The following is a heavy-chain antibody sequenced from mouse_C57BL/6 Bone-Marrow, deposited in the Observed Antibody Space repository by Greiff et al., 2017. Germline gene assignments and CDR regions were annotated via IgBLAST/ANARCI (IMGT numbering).Heavy chain of an antibody. CDR1: GFNIKDYY. CDR3: ATVYYGSRGLDY. CDR2: IDPEDGDT. V-gene: IGHV14-1*01. D-gene: IGHD1-1*01. J-gene: IGHJ2*01. Sequence: VQLKQSGAELVRPGASVKLSCTASGFNIKDYYMHWVKQRPEQGLEWIGRIDPEDGDTEYAPKFQGKATMTADTSSNTAYLQLSSLTSEDTAVYYCATVYYGSRGLDYWGQGTTLTVSS.